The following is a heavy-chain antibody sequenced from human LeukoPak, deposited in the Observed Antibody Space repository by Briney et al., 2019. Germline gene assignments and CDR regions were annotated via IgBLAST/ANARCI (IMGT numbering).Heavy chain of an antibody. J-gene: IGHJ5*02. V-gene: IGHV5-51*01. Sequence: GESLKISCKGSGYSFTSYWIGWVRQMPGKGLEWMGIIYPGDSDTRYSPPFQGQVTISADKSISTAYLQWSSLKASDTAMYYCARQFYGSTSPNWFDPWGQGTLVTVSS. D-gene: IGHD2-2*01. CDR2: IYPGDSDT. CDR1: GYSFTSYW. CDR3: ARQFYGSTSPNWFDP.